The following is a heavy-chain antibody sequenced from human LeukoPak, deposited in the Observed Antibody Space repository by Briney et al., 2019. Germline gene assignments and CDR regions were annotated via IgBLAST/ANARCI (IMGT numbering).Heavy chain of an antibody. CDR1: GYTFTGYY. CDR3: ARDEAASWDNALDM. D-gene: IGHD1-26*01. Sequence: ASVKVSCKTSGYTFTGYYIHWVRQAPGQGLEWLGWINPNTGDINYAQKFQGRVTPTRDTSISTAYMELSSLRSDDTAVYYCARDEAASWDNALDMWGQGTMVTVSS. CDR2: INPNTGDI. J-gene: IGHJ3*02. V-gene: IGHV1-2*02.